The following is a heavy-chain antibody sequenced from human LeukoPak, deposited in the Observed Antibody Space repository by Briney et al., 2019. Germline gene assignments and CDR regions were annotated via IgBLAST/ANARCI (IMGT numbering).Heavy chain of an antibody. CDR1: GYSISSGYY. CDR2: IYHSGST. J-gene: IGHJ6*03. Sequence: SETLSLTCTVSGYSISSGYYWGWIRQPPGKGLEWIGSIYHSGSTYYNPSLKSRVTISVDTSKNQFSLKLSSVTAADTAVYYCARVGATLYYYYMDVWGKGTTVTVSS. CDR3: ARVGATLYYYYMDV. V-gene: IGHV4-38-2*02. D-gene: IGHD1-26*01.